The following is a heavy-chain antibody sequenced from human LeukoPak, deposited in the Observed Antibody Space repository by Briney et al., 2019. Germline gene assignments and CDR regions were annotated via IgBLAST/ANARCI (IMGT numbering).Heavy chain of an antibody. D-gene: IGHD4-17*01. J-gene: IGHJ3*02. V-gene: IGHV3-7*01. CDR2: IGPNGSQR. Sequence: PGGSLRLSCVASGFTFSDSYISWVRRAPGRGLKGVDIIGPNGSQRSFVDSVKVRVAISRYNAKNKLYLQMNSLSAEDTAVYYCARDPEYGALDMWGRGKTVTVS. CDR1: GFTFSDSY. CDR3: ARDPEYGALDM.